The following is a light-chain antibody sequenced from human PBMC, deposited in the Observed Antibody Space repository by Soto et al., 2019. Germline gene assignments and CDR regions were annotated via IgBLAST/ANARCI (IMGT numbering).Light chain of an antibody. V-gene: IGLV1-40*01. J-gene: IGLJ3*02. CDR3: QSYDGSLSGWV. Sequence: QSVLTQPPSVSGAPGQRVTISCTGSSSNVGAGYYVHWYQQLPGTAPKLLIYGNSNRPSGVPDRFSGSKSGTSASLAITGLQADDEADYYCQSYDGSLSGWVFGGGTKLTVL. CDR1: SSNVGAGYY. CDR2: GNS.